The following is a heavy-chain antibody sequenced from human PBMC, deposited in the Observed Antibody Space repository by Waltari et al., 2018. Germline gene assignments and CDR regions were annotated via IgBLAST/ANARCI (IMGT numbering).Heavy chain of an antibody. V-gene: IGHV3-30*03. D-gene: IGHD5-18*01. Sequence: QVQLVESGGGVVQPGRSLRLSCAASGFTFSSYGMHWVRQAPGKGLEWGAVISYDGSNKYYADSVKGRFTISRDNSKNTLYLQMNSLRAEDTAVYYCASGYSYGQFDYWGQGTLVTVSS. CDR2: ISYDGSNK. CDR1: GFTFSSYG. J-gene: IGHJ4*02. CDR3: ASGYSYGQFDY.